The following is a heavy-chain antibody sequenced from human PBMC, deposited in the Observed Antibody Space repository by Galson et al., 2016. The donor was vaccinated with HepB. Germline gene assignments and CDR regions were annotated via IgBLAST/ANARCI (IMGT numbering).Heavy chain of an antibody. CDR2: ISYNGGTT. D-gene: IGHD5-18*01. J-gene: IGHJ4*02. V-gene: IGHV3-64D*08. CDR1: GFIFSKYT. CDR3: VRQPTYGYPFDY. Sequence: SLRLSCAAPGFIFSKYTMHWVRQAPGKGLQYVAGISYNGGTTHYADSVKGRFTISRDNSKNTLYLQMSSLRVEDTSLYFCVRQPTYGYPFDYWGQGTLVTVSS.